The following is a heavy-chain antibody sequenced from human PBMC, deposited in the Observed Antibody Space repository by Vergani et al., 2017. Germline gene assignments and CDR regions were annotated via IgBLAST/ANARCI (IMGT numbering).Heavy chain of an antibody. CDR2: IYGGDYT. J-gene: IGHJ6*02. V-gene: IGHV3-53*02. Sequence: EVQLVETGGGLIQPGGSLRLSCAASGFIVSSHYMSWVRQAPGKGLEWVSVIYGGDYTYYADSVKGRFTIPRDNSENTMYPQMNSLRAEDTAVYYCARCLYYYGMDVWGQGTTVTVSS. CDR1: GFIVSSHY. CDR3: ARCLYYYGMDV.